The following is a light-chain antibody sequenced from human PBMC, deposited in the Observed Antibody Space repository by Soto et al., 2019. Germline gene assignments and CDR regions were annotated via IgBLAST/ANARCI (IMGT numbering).Light chain of an antibody. J-gene: IGLJ2*01. CDR2: DVS. V-gene: IGLV2-14*03. CDR1: SSDIGAYNS. Sequence: QSALTQPASVSASPGQSITISCTGTSSDIGAYNSVSWYQQHPGKAPQLMIYDVSYRPSGISSRFSGSKSGNTASLAISGLQADHDADYYCASYTSARIRVFGGGTKLTVL. CDR3: ASYTSARIRV.